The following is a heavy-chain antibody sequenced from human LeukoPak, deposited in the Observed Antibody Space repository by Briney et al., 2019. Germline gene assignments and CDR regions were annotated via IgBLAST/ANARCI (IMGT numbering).Heavy chain of an antibody. CDR1: GFTFSSYA. CDR2: ISYDGSNK. Sequence: GGSLRLSCAASGFTFSSYAMHWVRQAPSKGLEWVAVISYDGSNKYYADSVKGRLTISRDNSKNIVFLQMNSLRPEDTAIYYCAKDRAWLQYWSWGQGALATVSS. D-gene: IGHD4-11*01. CDR3: AKDRAWLQYWS. V-gene: IGHV3-30*04. J-gene: IGHJ4*02.